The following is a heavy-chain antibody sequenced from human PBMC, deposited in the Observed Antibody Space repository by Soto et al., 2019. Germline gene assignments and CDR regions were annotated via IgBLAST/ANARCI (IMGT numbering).Heavy chain of an antibody. CDR1: GYTFTSYA. V-gene: IGHV1-3*01. D-gene: IGHD5-12*01. J-gene: IGHJ4*02. Sequence: ASVKVSCKASGYTFTSYAMHWVRQAPGQRLEWMGWINAGNGNTKYSQKFQGRVTITRDTSASIAYMELSSLRSEDTAVYYCARADGRDGYNYIGSLFDYWGQGTLVTVSS. CDR2: INAGNGNT. CDR3: ARADGRDGYNYIGSLFDY.